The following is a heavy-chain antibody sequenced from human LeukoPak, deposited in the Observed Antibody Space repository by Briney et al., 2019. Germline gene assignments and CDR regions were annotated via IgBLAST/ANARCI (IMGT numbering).Heavy chain of an antibody. CDR3: ARDNYAGANWFDP. Sequence: EASVKVSSKASGGTFSSYAISWVRQAPGQGLEWMGGIIPIFGTANYAQKFQGRVTITTDESTSTAYMELSSLRSEDTAVYYCARDNYAGANWFDPWGQGTLVTVSS. D-gene: IGHD1-7*01. J-gene: IGHJ5*02. CDR2: IIPIFGTA. CDR1: GGTFSSYA. V-gene: IGHV1-69*05.